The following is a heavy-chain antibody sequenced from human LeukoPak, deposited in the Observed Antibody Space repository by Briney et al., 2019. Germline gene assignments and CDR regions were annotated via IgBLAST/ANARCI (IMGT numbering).Heavy chain of an antibody. J-gene: IGHJ6*03. CDR2: INPNSGGT. Sequence: ASVKVSCKASGYTFTGYYMHWVRQAPGQGLEWMGWINPNSGGTNYAQKFQGRVTMTRDTSISTAYMELSRLRSDDTAVYYCASISNPNYYYYYRDVWGKGTTVTVSS. CDR1: GYTFTGYY. CDR3: ASISNPNYYYYYRDV. D-gene: IGHD3-3*02. V-gene: IGHV1-2*02.